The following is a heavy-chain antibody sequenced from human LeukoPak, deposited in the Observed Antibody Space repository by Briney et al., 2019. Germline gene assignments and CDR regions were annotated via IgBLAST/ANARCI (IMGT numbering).Heavy chain of an antibody. Sequence: SVKVSCKASGGTFSRYAISWVRQAPGQGLEWMGGIIPIFGTANYAQKFQGRVTITTDESTSTAYMELSSLRSEDTAVYYCARDRVSSGWVDAFDIWGQGTMVTVSS. J-gene: IGHJ3*02. CDR1: GGTFSRYA. D-gene: IGHD6-19*01. CDR2: IIPIFGTA. V-gene: IGHV1-69*05. CDR3: ARDRVSSGWVDAFDI.